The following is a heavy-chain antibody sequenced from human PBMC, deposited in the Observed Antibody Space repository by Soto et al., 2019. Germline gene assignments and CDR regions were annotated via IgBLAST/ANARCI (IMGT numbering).Heavy chain of an antibody. CDR2: IYYSGST. Sequence: SETLSLTCTVSGSSISSSSYYWGWIRQPPGKGLEWIGSIYYSGSTYYNPSLKSRVTISVDTSKNQFSLKLSSVTAADTAVYYCSSLTGPFGVENWGKGTLVTVSS. CDR3: SSLTGPFGVEN. V-gene: IGHV4-39*01. D-gene: IGHD3-3*01. J-gene: IGHJ4*02. CDR1: GSSISSSSYY.